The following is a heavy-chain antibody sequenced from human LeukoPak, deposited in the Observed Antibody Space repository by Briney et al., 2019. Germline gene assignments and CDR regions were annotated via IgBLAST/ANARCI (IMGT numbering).Heavy chain of an antibody. CDR1: GGSISSGSYD. CDR2: IYTSGST. D-gene: IGHD2-15*01. CDR3: ARGDRSAWYFDL. Sequence: PSETLSLTCTVSGGSISSGSYDWRWIRQPAGKGLEGIGRIYTSGSTNYNPSLKSRVTISVDTSKNQFSLKLSSVTAADTAVYYCARGDRSAWYFDLWGRGTLVTVSS. J-gene: IGHJ2*01. V-gene: IGHV4-61*02.